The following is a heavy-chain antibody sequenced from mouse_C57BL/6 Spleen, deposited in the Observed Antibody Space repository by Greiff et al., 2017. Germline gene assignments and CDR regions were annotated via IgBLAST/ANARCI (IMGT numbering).Heavy chain of an antibody. V-gene: IGHV1-64*01. D-gene: IGHD2-5*01. Sequence: QVQLQQPGAELVKPGASVKLSCKASGYTFTSYWMHWVKQRPGQGLEWIGMIPPNSGSTNYNEKFKSKATLTVNKSASTAYMQLSSLTSEDSAVYYCAREGHSNPFADWGQGTLVTVSA. CDR3: AREGHSNPFAD. J-gene: IGHJ3*01. CDR2: IPPNSGST. CDR1: GYTFTSYW.